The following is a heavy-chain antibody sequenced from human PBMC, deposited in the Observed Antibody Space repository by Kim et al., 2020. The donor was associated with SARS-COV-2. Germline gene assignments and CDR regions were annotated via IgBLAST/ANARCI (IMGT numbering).Heavy chain of an antibody. CDR3: ARDLAAADYGLDV. Sequence: GGSLRLSCAASGFTFSNYWMHWVRQTPGKGLVWVSRINRDGSSTSYGDSVKGRFTISRDNAKNTVYLQMNSLRAEDTAVYYCARDLAAADYGLDVWGQGTTVTVSS. J-gene: IGHJ6*02. CDR1: GFTFSNYW. CDR2: INRDGSST. V-gene: IGHV3-74*01. D-gene: IGHD6-13*01.